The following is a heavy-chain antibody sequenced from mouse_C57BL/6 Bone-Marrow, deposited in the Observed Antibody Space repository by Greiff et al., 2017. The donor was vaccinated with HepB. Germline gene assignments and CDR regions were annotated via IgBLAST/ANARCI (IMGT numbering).Heavy chain of an antibody. J-gene: IGHJ1*03. D-gene: IGHD1-1*01. CDR1: GYTFTDYN. CDR2: INPNNGGT. V-gene: IGHV1-18*01. CDR3: ARRHHYYGSSPYWYFDV. Sequence: VQLQQSGPELVKPGASVKIPCKASGYTFTDYNMDWVKQSHGKSLEWIGDINPNNGGTIYNQKFKGKATLTVDKSSSTAYMELRSLTSEDTAVYYCARRHHYYGSSPYWYFDVWGTGTTVTVSS.